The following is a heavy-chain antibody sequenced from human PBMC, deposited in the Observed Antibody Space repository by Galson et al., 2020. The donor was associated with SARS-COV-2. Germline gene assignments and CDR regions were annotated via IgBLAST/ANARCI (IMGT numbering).Heavy chain of an antibody. V-gene: IGHV3-33*01. J-gene: IGHJ4*02. Sequence: QLGESLKISCAASGFTFSSYGMHWVRQAPGKGLEWVAVIWYDGSNKYYADSVKGRFTISRDNSKNTLYLQINSLRAEDTAVYYCARGLGGSYCQFDYWGQGTLVTVSS. CDR3: ARGLGGSYCQFDY. D-gene: IGHD1-26*01. CDR1: GFTFSSYG. CDR2: IWYDGSNK.